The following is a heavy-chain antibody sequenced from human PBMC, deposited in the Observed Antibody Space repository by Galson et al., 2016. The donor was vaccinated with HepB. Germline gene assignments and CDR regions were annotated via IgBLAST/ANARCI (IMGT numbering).Heavy chain of an antibody. CDR1: ADTISITGYF. D-gene: IGHD6-13*01. V-gene: IGHV4-31*03. CDR3: ARYGSWTGFDY. J-gene: IGHJ4*02. Sequence: TLSLTCTVSADTISITGYFWSWIRQHPLRGLEWIWYISHSGSAYFNPALTSRVTISVDTSKNQFSLDLTSVTAADTAVYFRARYGSWTGFDYWGRGTLVTVSS. CDR2: ISHSGSA.